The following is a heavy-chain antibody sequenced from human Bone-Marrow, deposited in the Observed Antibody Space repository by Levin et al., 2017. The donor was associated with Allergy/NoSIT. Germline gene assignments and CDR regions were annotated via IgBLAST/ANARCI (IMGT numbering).Heavy chain of an antibody. CDR2: ISGSGSNT. J-gene: IGHJ4*02. CDR3: AGYDTSGYHSPFDY. Sequence: GGSLRLSCAASGLIFSNYAMNWVRQAPGKGLEWVSQISGSGSNTHYADSVRGRFTFSRDNSNNTAYLQMNSLRADDTAVYYCAGYDTSGYHSPFDYWGQGTLVTVSS. D-gene: IGHD3-22*01. CDR1: GLIFSNYA. V-gene: IGHV3-23*01.